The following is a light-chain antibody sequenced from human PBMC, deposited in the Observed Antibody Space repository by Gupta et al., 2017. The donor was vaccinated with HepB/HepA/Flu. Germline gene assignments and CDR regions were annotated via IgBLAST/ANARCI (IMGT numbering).Light chain of an antibody. CDR2: KAS. J-gene: IGKJ1*01. Sequence: DMQMSQSRSTLSGSVGDRVTITCRASQNISNWWVWYQQKPGKAPNLLIYKASTGQSGGPSRFSGGGCGTEFTLTISSRQPDDFATYYCQQHCVYSGGTFGQGTKVEIK. CDR1: QNISNW. V-gene: IGKV1-5*03. CDR3: QQHCVYSGGT.